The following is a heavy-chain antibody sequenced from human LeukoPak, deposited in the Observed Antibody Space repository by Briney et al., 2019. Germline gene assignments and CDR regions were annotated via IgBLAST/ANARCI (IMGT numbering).Heavy chain of an antibody. CDR3: ARGQRAFDI. V-gene: IGHV4-34*01. CDR2: INHSGFI. J-gene: IGHJ3*02. Sequence: SETLSLTCTVSGGSISSYYWSWTRQPPGKGLEWIGEINHSGFINYNPSHKSRVIISADTSKIQFSLKLTSVTAADTAVYYCARGQRAFDIWGQGTMVTAST. CDR1: GGSISSYY.